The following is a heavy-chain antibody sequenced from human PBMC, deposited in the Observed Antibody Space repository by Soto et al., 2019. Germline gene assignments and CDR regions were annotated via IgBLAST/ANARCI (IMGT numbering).Heavy chain of an antibody. J-gene: IGHJ3*01. D-gene: IGHD2-8*01. Sequence: PSEPLSLTCTVSGDSVSSGGYYWNWIRQHPGRGLEWLGYIYDSETTYYNPSLESRLSISVDASKNQFSLKVTSVTPADTAVYYCARENFGVIIHDAFDLWGQGTMVT. CDR2: IYDSETT. CDR1: GDSVSSGGYY. V-gene: IGHV4-31*03. CDR3: ARENFGVIIHDAFDL.